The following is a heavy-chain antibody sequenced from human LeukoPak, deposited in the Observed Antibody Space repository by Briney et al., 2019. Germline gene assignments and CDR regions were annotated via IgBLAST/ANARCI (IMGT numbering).Heavy chain of an antibody. J-gene: IGHJ4*02. D-gene: IGHD6-13*01. Sequence: ASVKVSCKVSGYTLTELSTHWVRQAPGKGLEWMGGFYPEDGETIYAQKFQGRVTMTEDTSTDTAYMELSSLRSEDTAVYYCATAPGYSSSWYGGDYWGQGTLVTVSS. CDR2: FYPEDGET. CDR3: ATAPGYSSSWYGGDY. V-gene: IGHV1-24*01. CDR1: GYTLTELS.